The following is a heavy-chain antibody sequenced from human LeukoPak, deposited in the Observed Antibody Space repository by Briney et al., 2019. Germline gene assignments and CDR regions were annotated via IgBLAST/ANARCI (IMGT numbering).Heavy chain of an antibody. J-gene: IGHJ4*02. CDR1: GFTFSSYW. CDR3: AKDQAPYYYDSSLDYFDY. Sequence: GGSLRLSCAASGFTFSSYWMHWVRQAPGKGLEWVSAISGSGGSTYYADSVKGRFTISRDNSKNTLYLQMNSLRAEDTAVYYCAKDQAPYYYDSSLDYFDYWGQGTLVTVSS. V-gene: IGHV3-23*01. D-gene: IGHD3-22*01. CDR2: ISGSGGST.